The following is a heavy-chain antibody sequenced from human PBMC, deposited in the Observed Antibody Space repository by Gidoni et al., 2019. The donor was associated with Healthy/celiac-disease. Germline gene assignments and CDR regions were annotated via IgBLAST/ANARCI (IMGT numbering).Heavy chain of an antibody. CDR2: IYYSGST. D-gene: IGHD2-2*01. J-gene: IGHJ4*02. CDR3: ARHARSKPFDY. V-gene: IGHV4-39*01. CDR1: GGSISSSSYY. Sequence: QLQLQESGPGLVKPSETLSLTCTVSGGSISSSSYYWGWIRQPPGKGLEWIGSIYYSGSTYYNPSLKSRVTISVDTSKNQFSLKLSSVTAADTAVYYCARHARSKPFDYWGQGTLVTVSS.